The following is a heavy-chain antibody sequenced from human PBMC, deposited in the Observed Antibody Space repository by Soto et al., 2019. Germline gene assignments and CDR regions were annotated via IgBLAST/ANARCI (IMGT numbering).Heavy chain of an antibody. CDR3: AQNECSGGSCRGWFDP. CDR1: DGSISSGGGY. CDR2: INHSGST. D-gene: IGHD2-15*01. J-gene: IGHJ5*02. V-gene: IGHV4-61*08. Sequence: SETMSHITTVSDGSISSGGGYWSWIRQHPGKGLEWIGEINHSGSTNYNPSLKSRVTISVDTSKNQFSLKLSSVTAADTAVYYCAQNECSGGSCRGWFDPWVQGTLVTVSS.